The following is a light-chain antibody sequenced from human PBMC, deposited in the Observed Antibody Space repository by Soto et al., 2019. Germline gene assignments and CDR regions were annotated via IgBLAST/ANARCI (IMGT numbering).Light chain of an antibody. CDR2: DSS. CDR3: QQYDYLRLLT. J-gene: IGKJ4*01. V-gene: IGKV1-33*01. CDR1: QDIRNY. Sequence: DIQMTQSPSSLSASVGDRVTITCQASQDIRNYLNWYQQKPGKAPKLLIYDSSNLEAGVPSRFSGSGSGTDFTFTISSLQPEDVATYYCQQYDYLRLLTFGGGTKVEIK.